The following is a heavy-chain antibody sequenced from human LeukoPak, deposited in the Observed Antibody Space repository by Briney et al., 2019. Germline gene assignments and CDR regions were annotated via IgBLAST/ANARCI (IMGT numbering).Heavy chain of an antibody. CDR3: ARGGINYYGSGSYSDYYYYYMDV. V-gene: IGHV7-4-1*02. J-gene: IGHJ6*03. CDR1: GYTFTGYY. CDR2: INTNTGNP. D-gene: IGHD3-10*01. Sequence: ASVKVSCKASGYTFTGYYMHWVRQAPGQGLEWMGWINTNTGNPTYAQGFTGRFVFSLDTSVSTAYLQISSLKAEDTAVYYCARGGINYYGSGSYSDYYYYYMDVWGKGTTVTVSS.